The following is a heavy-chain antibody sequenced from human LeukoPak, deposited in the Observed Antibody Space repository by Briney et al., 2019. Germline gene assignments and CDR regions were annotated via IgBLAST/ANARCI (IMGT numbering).Heavy chain of an antibody. CDR3: ARERGAGPFDY. V-gene: IGHV4-59*01. J-gene: IGHJ4*02. D-gene: IGHD6-19*01. CDR1: GGSISSYY. CDR2: IYYSGST. Sequence: PSETLSLTCTVSGGSISSYYWSWIRQPPGKGLAWIGYIYYSGSTNYNPSLKSRVTISVDTSKNQFSLKLSSVTAADTAVYYCARERGAGPFDYWGQGTLVTVSS.